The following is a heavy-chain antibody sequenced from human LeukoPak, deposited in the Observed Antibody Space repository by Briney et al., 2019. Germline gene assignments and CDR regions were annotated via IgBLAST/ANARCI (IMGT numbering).Heavy chain of an antibody. Sequence: SVKVSCKACGGTFSSYALRWVRQAPGKGLEWMGGIVPIFGTANYAQKFQGRVTITADESTSTAYMELSSLKTEDTAVYYCTSPKTDSSYYGMHVWGQGTTVTVSS. V-gene: IGHV1-69*13. CDR3: TSPKTDSSYYGMHV. CDR1: GGTFSSYA. CDR2: IVPIFGTA. D-gene: IGHD2-21*02. J-gene: IGHJ6*02.